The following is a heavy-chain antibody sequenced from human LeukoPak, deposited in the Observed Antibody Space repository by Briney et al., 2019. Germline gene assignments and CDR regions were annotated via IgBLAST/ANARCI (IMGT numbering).Heavy chain of an antibody. V-gene: IGHV3-7*01. D-gene: IGHD2-2*01. CDR3: AREEDCSSTSCYDPNWFDP. J-gene: IGHJ5*02. Sequence: GGSLRLSCAASGFTFSSYWMSWVRQAPGKGLEWVANIKQDGSEKYYVDSVKGRFTISRDNAKNSLYLQMNSLRAEDTAVYYYAREEDCSSTSCYDPNWFDPWGQGTLVTVSS. CDR2: IKQDGSEK. CDR1: GFTFSSYW.